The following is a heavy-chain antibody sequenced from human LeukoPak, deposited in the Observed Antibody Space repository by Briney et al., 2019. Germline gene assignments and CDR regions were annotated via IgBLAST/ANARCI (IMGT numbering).Heavy chain of an antibody. J-gene: IGHJ3*02. Sequence: SETLSLTCTVSGGSISSGGYYWSWIRQPPGKGLEWIGYIYHSGSTYYNPSLKSRVTISVDRSKNQFSLKLSSVTAADTAVYYCARGVAAFYDALDIWGQGTMVTVSS. CDR1: GGSISSGGYY. D-gene: IGHD2/OR15-2a*01. CDR2: IYHSGST. CDR3: ARGVAAFYDALDI. V-gene: IGHV4-30-2*01.